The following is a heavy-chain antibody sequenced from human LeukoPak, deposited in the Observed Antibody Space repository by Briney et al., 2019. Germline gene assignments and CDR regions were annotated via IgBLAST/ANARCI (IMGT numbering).Heavy chain of an antibody. CDR1: GGSISTYY. Sequence: SETLSLTCTVSGGSISTYYWTWIRQPPGKRLEWIGYIYFSGSSNSNPSLSSRVTISIDTSKNQFSLKLSSVTTADTAVYYCARETVVVTANSYYYMDVWGKGTTVTVSS. CDR2: IYFSGSS. V-gene: IGHV4-59*01. CDR3: ARETVVVTANSYYYMDV. J-gene: IGHJ6*03. D-gene: IGHD2-21*02.